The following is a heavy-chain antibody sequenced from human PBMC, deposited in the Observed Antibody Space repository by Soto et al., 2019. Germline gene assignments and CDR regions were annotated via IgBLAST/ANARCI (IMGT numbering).Heavy chain of an antibody. Sequence: QVQLVESGGGLVKPGGSLRLSCAVSGFTFSDYYMTWIRQAPGKGLEWVSYISSSTSHTNYAASVKGRFTISRANAKNSLFLQINRLRAEDTAVYYCAGGRGAAADYFDFWGQGTLVTVSS. CDR3: AGGRGAAADYFDF. J-gene: IGHJ4*02. CDR1: GFTFSDYY. D-gene: IGHD6-13*01. V-gene: IGHV3-11*05. CDR2: ISSSTSHT.